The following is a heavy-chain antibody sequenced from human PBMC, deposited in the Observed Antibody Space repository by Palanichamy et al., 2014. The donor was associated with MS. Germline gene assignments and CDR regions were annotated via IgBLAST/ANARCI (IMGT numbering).Heavy chain of an antibody. CDR3: AKALTGTTLYYAFDI. J-gene: IGHJ3*02. Sequence: EVQLVESGGGLVQPGRSLRLSCAASGFTFDDYAMHWVRQAPGKGLEWVSGISWNSGTIGYADSVKGRFTISRDNTKNSLYLQMNSLRAEDTALCYCAKALTGTTLYYAFDIWGQGTMVTVSS. CDR2: ISWNSGTI. D-gene: IGHD1-20*01. CDR1: GFTFDDYA. V-gene: IGHV3-9*01.